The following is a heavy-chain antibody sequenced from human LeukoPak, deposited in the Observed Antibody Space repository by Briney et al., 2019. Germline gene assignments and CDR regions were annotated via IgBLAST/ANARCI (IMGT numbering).Heavy chain of an antibody. CDR3: AKDINYGRALDY. D-gene: IGHD3-10*01. Sequence: SGGSLRLSCAASGFTFDDYAMHWVRQAPGMDLEWVSGISWNSGSIGYADSVKGRFTISRDNAKNSLYLQMNSLRAEDTALYYCAKDINYGRALDYWGQGTLVTVSS. V-gene: IGHV3-9*01. CDR2: ISWNSGSI. J-gene: IGHJ4*02. CDR1: GFTFDDYA.